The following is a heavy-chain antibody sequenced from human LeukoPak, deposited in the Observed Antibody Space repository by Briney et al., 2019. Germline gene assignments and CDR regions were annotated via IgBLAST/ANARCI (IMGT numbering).Heavy chain of an antibody. CDR3: VRGLREYYDSSGY. CDR1: GGTFSSYA. Sequence: SVKVSCKASGGTFSSYAISWVRQAPGQGLEWMGRIIPILGIANYAQKFQGRVTITADKSTSTAYMELSSLRSEDTAVYYCVRGLREYYDSSGYWGQGTLVTVSS. D-gene: IGHD3-22*01. J-gene: IGHJ4*02. CDR2: IIPILGIA. V-gene: IGHV1-69*04.